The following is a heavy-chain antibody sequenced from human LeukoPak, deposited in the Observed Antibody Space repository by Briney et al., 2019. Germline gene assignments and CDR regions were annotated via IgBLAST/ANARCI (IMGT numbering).Heavy chain of an antibody. V-gene: IGHV3-13*01. D-gene: IGHD3-3*01. J-gene: IGHJ4*02. Sequence: GGSLRLSCAASGFTFSSYDMHWVRQATGKGLEWVSAIGTAGDTYYPGSVKGRFTISRENAKNSLYLQMNSPRAEDTAVYYCARGSYYDFWSGYYTPVRYFDYWGQGTLVTVSS. CDR1: GFTFSSYD. CDR3: ARGSYYDFWSGYYTPVRYFDY. CDR2: IGTAGDT.